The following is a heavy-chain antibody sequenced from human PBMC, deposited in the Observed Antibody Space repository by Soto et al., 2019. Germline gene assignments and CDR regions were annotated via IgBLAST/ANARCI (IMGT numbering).Heavy chain of an antibody. J-gene: IGHJ4*02. V-gene: IGHV3-30-3*01. Sequence: GGSLRLSCAASGFTFSSYAMHWVRQAPGKGLEWVAVISYDGSNKYYADSVKGRFTISRDNSKNTLYLQMNSLRAEDTAVYYCARDGAPYDFCSGYLYWGQGTLVTVSS. CDR2: ISYDGSNK. CDR1: GFTFSSYA. D-gene: IGHD3-3*01. CDR3: ARDGAPYDFCSGYLY.